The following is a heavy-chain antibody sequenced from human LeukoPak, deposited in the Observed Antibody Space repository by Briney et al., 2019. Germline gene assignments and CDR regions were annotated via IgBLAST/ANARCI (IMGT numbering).Heavy chain of an antibody. J-gene: IGHJ4*02. CDR1: GYTFTGYY. CDR3: ARDPLYCTNGVCFDY. Sequence: GASVKVSCKASGYTFTGYYMHWVRQAPGQGLEWMGWISAYNGNTNYAQKLQGRVTMTTDTSTSTAYMELRSLRSDDTAVYYCARDPLYCTNGVCFDYWGQGTLVTVSS. D-gene: IGHD2-8*01. V-gene: IGHV1-18*04. CDR2: ISAYNGNT.